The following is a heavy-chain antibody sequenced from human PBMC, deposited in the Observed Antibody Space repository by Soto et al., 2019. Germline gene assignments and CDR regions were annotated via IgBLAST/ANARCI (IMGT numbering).Heavy chain of an antibody. D-gene: IGHD3-10*01. CDR2: INAGNGNT. J-gene: IGHJ6*02. CDR1: GYTFTSYA. Sequence: ASVKVSCKASGYTFTSYAMHWVRQAPRQRLERMGWINAGNGNTKYSQKFQGRVTITRDTSASTAYMELSSLRSEDTAVYYCARDYGSGSYYKYYYGMDVWGQGTTVTVSS. CDR3: ARDYGSGSYYKYYYGMDV. V-gene: IGHV1-3*01.